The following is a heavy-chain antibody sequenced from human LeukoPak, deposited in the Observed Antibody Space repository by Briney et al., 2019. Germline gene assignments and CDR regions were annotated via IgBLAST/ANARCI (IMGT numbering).Heavy chain of an antibody. CDR3: ARELSGGTMVRGVIIPNLNWFDP. J-gene: IGHJ5*02. CDR1: GGTFSSYA. Sequence: GASVKVSCKASGGTFSSYAISWVRQAPGQGLEWMGGIIPIFGTANYAQKLQGRVTITADESTSTAYMELSSLRSEDTAVYYCARELSGGTMVRGVIIPNLNWFDPWGQGTLVTVSS. CDR2: IIPIFGTA. V-gene: IGHV1-69*13. D-gene: IGHD3-10*01.